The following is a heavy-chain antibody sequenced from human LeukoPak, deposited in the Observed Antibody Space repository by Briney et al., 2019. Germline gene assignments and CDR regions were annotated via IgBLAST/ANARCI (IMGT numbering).Heavy chain of an antibody. V-gene: IGHV3-30*18. Sequence: GRSLRLSCAASGFTFSSYGMHWVRQAPGKGLEWVAVISYDGNNKYYADSVKGRFTTSRDNFKNTLYLQMNSLRAEDTAMYYCAKGYCSSTSCPPIDYWGQGALVTVSS. CDR3: AKGYCSSTSCPPIDY. D-gene: IGHD2-2*01. CDR2: ISYDGNNK. J-gene: IGHJ4*02. CDR1: GFTFSSYG.